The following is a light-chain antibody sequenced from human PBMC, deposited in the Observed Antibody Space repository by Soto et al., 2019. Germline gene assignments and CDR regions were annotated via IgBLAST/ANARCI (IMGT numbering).Light chain of an antibody. V-gene: IGKV3-11*01. CDR3: QQRHMWPIT. CDR1: RSVSSY. CDR2: GAY. Sequence: EIVLTQSPATLSLSPGESATLSCRATRSVSSYLAWYQQKPGQAPRLLIYGAYNRATGIPPRFSGSGSGTDFTLTISSLEPEDSAVYYCQQRHMWPITFGQGTRLEI. J-gene: IGKJ5*01.